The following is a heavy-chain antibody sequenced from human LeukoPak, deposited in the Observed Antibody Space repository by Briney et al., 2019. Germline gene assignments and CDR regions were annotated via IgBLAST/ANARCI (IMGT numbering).Heavy chain of an antibody. CDR2: ISSSGSTI. Sequence: GGSLRLSCAASGFTFSDYYMSWIRQAPGKGLEWVSYISSSGSTIYYADSVKGGFTISRDNAKNSLYLQMNSLRAEDTAVYYCARDTHHYDFWSGYYNWFDPWGQGTLVTVSS. CDR1: GFTFSDYY. D-gene: IGHD3-3*01. CDR3: ARDTHHYDFWSGYYNWFDP. J-gene: IGHJ5*02. V-gene: IGHV3-11*01.